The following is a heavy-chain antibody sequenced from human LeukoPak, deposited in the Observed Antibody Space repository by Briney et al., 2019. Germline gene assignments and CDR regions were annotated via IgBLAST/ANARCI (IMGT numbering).Heavy chain of an antibody. CDR2: IYHSGST. J-gene: IGHJ4*02. D-gene: IGHD4-17*01. CDR1: GGSISSGGYS. CDR3: ARVPRVTTFDY. Sequence: PSETLSLTCAVSGGSISSGGYSWSWIRQPPGKGLEWIGYIYHSGSTYYNPSLKSRVTISVDTSKNQFSLKLSSVTAADTAVYYCARVPRVTTFDYWGQGTLVTVSS. V-gene: IGHV4-30-2*01.